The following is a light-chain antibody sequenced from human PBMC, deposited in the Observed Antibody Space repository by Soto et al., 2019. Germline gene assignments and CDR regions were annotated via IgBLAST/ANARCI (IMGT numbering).Light chain of an antibody. CDR1: SSNIGSYT. Sequence: QSVLAQPTSASGTPGQRVTISCSGSSSNIGSYTVNWYQQLPGTAPKPLIYINNQRPSGVPDRFSGSKSGTSASLAISGLQSEDEADYYCAAWDDSLNGVVFGGGTKLTVL. CDR3: AAWDDSLNGVV. J-gene: IGLJ2*01. CDR2: INN. V-gene: IGLV1-44*01.